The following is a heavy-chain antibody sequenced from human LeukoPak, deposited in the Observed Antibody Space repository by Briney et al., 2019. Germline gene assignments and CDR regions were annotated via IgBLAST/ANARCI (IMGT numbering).Heavy chain of an antibody. D-gene: IGHD2-15*01. CDR2: IYHSGST. J-gene: IGHJ5*02. Sequence: PSQTLSLTCAVSGGSISSGGYSWSWIRQPPGKGLEWIGYIYHSGSTYYNPSLKSRVTISVDRSKNQFSLKLSSVTAADTAVYYCARSRYCSGGSCYDHWFDPWGQGTLVTVSS. V-gene: IGHV4-30-2*01. CDR3: ARSRYCSGGSCYDHWFDP. CDR1: GGSISSGGYS.